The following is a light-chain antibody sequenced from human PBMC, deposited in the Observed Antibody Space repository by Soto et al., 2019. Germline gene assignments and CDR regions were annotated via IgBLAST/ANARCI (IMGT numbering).Light chain of an antibody. CDR3: QHYYNWPRT. Sequence: EIVMTQSPATLSVSPGERATLSCRASQSVGRNLAWYQQKPGQSPRLLVYGASTRATGIPARFSGSGSGTECTLSISSLQSQDFAIYYCQHYYNWPRTFGQGTKVEIK. CDR2: GAS. J-gene: IGKJ1*01. V-gene: IGKV3-15*01. CDR1: QSVGRN.